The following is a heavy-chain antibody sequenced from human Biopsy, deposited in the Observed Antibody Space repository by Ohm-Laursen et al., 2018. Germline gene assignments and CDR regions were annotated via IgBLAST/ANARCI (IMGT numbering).Heavy chain of an antibody. CDR2: ISYSGST. Sequence: PGTLSLTCTVSGGSISGSSWSWIRQAPGRGLEWVGYISYSGSTSNNPSLKSRITISVDTSKNQISLEVTSVTAADTAVYYCAKHGSGWTGDDALHIWGQGTMVTVSS. CDR1: GGSISGSS. V-gene: IGHV4-59*08. CDR3: AKHGSGWTGDDALHI. J-gene: IGHJ3*02. D-gene: IGHD6-19*01.